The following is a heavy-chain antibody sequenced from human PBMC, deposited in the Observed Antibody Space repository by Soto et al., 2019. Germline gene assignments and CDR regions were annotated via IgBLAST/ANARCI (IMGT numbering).Heavy chain of an antibody. D-gene: IGHD3-22*01. CDR1: GYTFTSYG. CDR3: ARDHYIYDNSDFHH. CDR2: ISAYNGNT. V-gene: IGHV1-18*01. J-gene: IGHJ1*01. Sequence: ASVKVSCKASGYTFTSYGISWVRQAPGQGLEWMGWISAYNGNTNYAQKLQGRVTMTTDTSTSTAYMELRSLRSDDTAVYYCARDHYIYDNSDFHHWGQGTRVTVSS.